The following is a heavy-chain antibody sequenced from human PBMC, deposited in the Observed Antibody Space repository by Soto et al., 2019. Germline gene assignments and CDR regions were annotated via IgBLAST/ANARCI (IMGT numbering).Heavy chain of an antibody. CDR2: IWHDGSKQ. Sequence: PGGSLRLSCAATGYTFRKYGMHWVRQAPGKGLDWVAVIWHDGSKQYYAESVKGRFTISRDDSRNTLYLQMNTLRGEDTAIYYCVRDPGVTTYYFDSWGQGTLVTVSS. CDR1: GYTFRKYG. J-gene: IGHJ4*02. D-gene: IGHD2-21*02. CDR3: VRDPGVTTYYFDS. V-gene: IGHV3-33*01.